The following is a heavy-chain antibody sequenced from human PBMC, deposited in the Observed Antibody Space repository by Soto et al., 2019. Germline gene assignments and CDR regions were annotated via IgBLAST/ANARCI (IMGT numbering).Heavy chain of an antibody. V-gene: IGHV4-34*01. CDR3: TTGRSSVPHRRGIGSYGLNA. CDR2: ITHSGIT. J-gene: IGHJ6*04. D-gene: IGHD3-3*01. Sequence: QVQLQQWGAGLLKPSETLSLTCVVNGGSFSGYYWSWVRQPPGKGLEWIGEITHSGITDSSPSLKSRVTISVSASTIESSLNLTSGTAAETTAYYCTTGRSSVPHRRGIGSYGLNAGGKGTTAPV. CDR1: GGSFSGYY.